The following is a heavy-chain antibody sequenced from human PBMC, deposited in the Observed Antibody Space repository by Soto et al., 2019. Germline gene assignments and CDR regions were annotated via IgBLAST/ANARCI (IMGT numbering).Heavy chain of an antibody. Sequence: TSETLSLTCTVSSASISSSSYTWGWIRQPPGKGLEWIGSIYYSGTTYYNPSLNSRVTVSVDTSKNQFSLKVTSVTAADTAVYYCARRADSSSFPNAFDIWGQGTMVTVSS. D-gene: IGHD6-13*01. V-gene: IGHV4-39*01. J-gene: IGHJ3*02. CDR1: SASISSSSYT. CDR3: ARRADSSSFPNAFDI. CDR2: IYYSGTT.